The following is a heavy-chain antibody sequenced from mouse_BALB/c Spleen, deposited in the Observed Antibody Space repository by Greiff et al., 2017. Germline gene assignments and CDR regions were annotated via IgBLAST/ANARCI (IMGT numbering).Heavy chain of an antibody. Sequence: VQLQQSGAELVRPGTSVKVSCKASGFAFTNYLIEWVKQRPGQGLEWIGVINPGSGGTNYNEKFKGKATLTTDKSSSTAYMQLSSLTSDDSAVYFCAIERGTMITTVYFDDWGAGTTVTVSS. J-gene: IGHJ1*01. CDR1: GFAFTNYL. CDR2: INPGSGGT. CDR3: AIERGTMITTVYFDD. V-gene: IGHV1-54*01. D-gene: IGHD2-4*01.